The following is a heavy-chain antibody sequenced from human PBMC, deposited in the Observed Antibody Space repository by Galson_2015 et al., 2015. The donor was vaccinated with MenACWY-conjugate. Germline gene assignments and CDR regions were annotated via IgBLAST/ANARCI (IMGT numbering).Heavy chain of an antibody. J-gene: IGHJ5*01. D-gene: IGHD1-26*01. CDR3: ARRSYYSGSYTGWFDS. CDR2: INYSGST. Sequence: SETLSLTCTASGGSISNANYYWGWIRQPPGKGLEWIGSINYSGSTYYNPSLKSRVTMSLDTSKNQLSLNLGSVTAADTAVYYCARRSYYSGSYTGWFDSWGQGTLVTVSS. CDR1: GGSISNANYY. V-gene: IGHV4-39*01.